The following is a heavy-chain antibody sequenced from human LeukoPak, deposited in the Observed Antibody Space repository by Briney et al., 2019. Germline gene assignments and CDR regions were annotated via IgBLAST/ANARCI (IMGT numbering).Heavy chain of an antibody. V-gene: IGHV3-43*01. CDR3: AKDIGGNSPRPAFDY. CDR2: INWGAGST. J-gene: IGHJ4*02. D-gene: IGHD1-7*01. CDR1: GFTFDDYT. Sequence: TGGSLRLSCAASGFTFDDYTMHWVRQAPGKGLEWVSLINWGAGSTNYADSVKGRFTISRDNGKNSLYLQMNSLRTEDTALYYCAKDIGGNSPRPAFDYWGQGTLVTVSS.